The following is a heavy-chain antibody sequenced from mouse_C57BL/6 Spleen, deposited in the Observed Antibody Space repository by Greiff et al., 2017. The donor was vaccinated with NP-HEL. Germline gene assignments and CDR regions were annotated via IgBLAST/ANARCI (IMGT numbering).Heavy chain of an antibody. Sequence: EVQLQQSGPELVKPGASVKISCKASGYTFTDYYMNWVKQSHGKSLEWIGDINPNNGGTSYNQKFKGKATLTVDKSSSTAYMELRSLTSEDSAVYYCARNGLYSNYLLDYWGQGTTLTVSS. CDR3: ARNGLYSNYLLDY. D-gene: IGHD2-5*01. CDR1: GYTFTDYY. CDR2: INPNNGGT. V-gene: IGHV1-26*01. J-gene: IGHJ2*01.